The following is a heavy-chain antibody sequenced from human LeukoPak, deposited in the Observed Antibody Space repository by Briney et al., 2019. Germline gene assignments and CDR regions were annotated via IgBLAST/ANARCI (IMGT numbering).Heavy chain of an antibody. J-gene: IGHJ4*02. CDR1: GFTFSSYA. D-gene: IGHD3-22*01. V-gene: IGHV3-23*01. Sequence: GGSLRLSCAASGFTFSSYAMSWVRQAPGKGLEWVSAISGSGGSTYYADSVKGRFTISRDNSKDTLYLQMNSLRAEDTAVYYCAKDHYYDSAYYFDYWGQGTLVTVSS. CDR3: AKDHYYDSAYYFDY. CDR2: ISGSGGST.